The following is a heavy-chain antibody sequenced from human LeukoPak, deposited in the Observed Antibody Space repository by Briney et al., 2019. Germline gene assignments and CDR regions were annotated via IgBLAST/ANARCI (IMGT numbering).Heavy chain of an antibody. J-gene: IGHJ4*02. CDR3: AKGRGGSCYSGLDS. Sequence: GGSLRLSCAASGFTFSIYAMSWVRLAPGKGLEWVSSICGGGDTTYYADSVKGRFTISRDTSKNMLYLQMDGLRAEDMATYYCAKGRGGSCYSGLDSWGQGTLVTVSS. D-gene: IGHD2-15*01. CDR1: GFTFSIYA. V-gene: IGHV3-23*01. CDR2: ICGGGDTT.